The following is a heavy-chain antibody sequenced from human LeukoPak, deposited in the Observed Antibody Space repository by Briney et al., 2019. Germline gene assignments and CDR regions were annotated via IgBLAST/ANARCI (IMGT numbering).Heavy chain of an antibody. J-gene: IGHJ4*02. V-gene: IGHV3-23*01. Sequence: GGSLRLSCAASGFTFSSYAMSWVRQAPGKGLEWVSAISGSGGSTYYADSVKGRFTISRDNSKNTLYLQMDSLRAEDTAIYYCATSTTSFDYWGQGTLVTVSS. CDR1: GFTFSSYA. D-gene: IGHD1-14*01. CDR3: ATSTTSFDY. CDR2: ISGSGGST.